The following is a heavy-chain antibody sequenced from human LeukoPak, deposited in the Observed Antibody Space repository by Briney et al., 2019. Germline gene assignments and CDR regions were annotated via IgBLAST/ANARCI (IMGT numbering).Heavy chain of an antibody. CDR2: IYYSGST. Sequence: SETLSLTCTVSGGSISSSSYYWGWIRQPPGKGLEWIGSIYYSGSTYYNPSLKSRVTISVDTSKNQFSLRLSSVTAADTAVYYCASLPSGTYYSGRGYYYYYYMDVWGKGTTVTVSS. V-gene: IGHV4-39*07. D-gene: IGHD3-10*01. CDR1: GGSISSSSYY. CDR3: ASLPSGTYYSGRGYYYYYYMDV. J-gene: IGHJ6*03.